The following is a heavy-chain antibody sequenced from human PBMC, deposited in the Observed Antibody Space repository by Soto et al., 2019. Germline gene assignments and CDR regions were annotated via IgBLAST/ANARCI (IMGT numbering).Heavy chain of an antibody. D-gene: IGHD3-10*01. V-gene: IGHV3-30*18. Sequence: QVQLVEAGGGVVQPGRSLRLSCAASGFTFSSYGMHWVRQAPGKGLEWVAVISYDGSNKYYADSVKGRFTISRDNSKNTLYLQMNSLRAEDTAVYYCAKEAYYGSGAFDIWGQGTMVTVSS. CDR2: ISYDGSNK. J-gene: IGHJ3*02. CDR3: AKEAYYGSGAFDI. CDR1: GFTFSSYG.